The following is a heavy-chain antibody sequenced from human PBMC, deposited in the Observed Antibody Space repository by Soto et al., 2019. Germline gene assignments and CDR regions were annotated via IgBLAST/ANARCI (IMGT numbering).Heavy chain of an antibody. D-gene: IGHD3-10*01. Sequence: QVQLVESGGGLVKPGGSLRLSCEASGITFSDLYMTWIRQAPGKGLEWISYISGTAGTIYYADSVKGRFTISRDNAKNSLFLQLTSLTAEDTAVYYCARAPYYGSGTYYYYALDVWGQGTTVTVSS. V-gene: IGHV3-11*01. CDR2: ISGTAGTI. CDR1: GITFSDLY. J-gene: IGHJ6*02. CDR3: ARAPYYGSGTYYYYALDV.